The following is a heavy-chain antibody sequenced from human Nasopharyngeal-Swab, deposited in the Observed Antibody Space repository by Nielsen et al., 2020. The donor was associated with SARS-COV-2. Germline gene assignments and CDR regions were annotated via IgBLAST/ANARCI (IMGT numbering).Heavy chain of an antibody. CDR2: ISSSSSYI. D-gene: IGHD4-11*01. CDR1: GFTFSSYS. V-gene: IGHV3-21*01. Sequence: GESLKIFCAASGFTFSSYSMNWVRQAPGKGLEWVSSISSSSSYIYYADSVKGRFTISRDNAKNSLYLQMNSLRAEDTAVYYCARRDTVTLYYYYYGMDVWGQGTTVTVSS. J-gene: IGHJ6*02. CDR3: ARRDTVTLYYYYYGMDV.